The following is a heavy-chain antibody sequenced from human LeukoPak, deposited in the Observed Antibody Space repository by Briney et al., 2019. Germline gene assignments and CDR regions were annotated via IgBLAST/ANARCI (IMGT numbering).Heavy chain of an antibody. Sequence: SETLSLTCTVSGGSISSSSYYWGWIRQPPGKGLEWIGNIYYSGSTYYNPSLKSRVTISVDTSKNQFSLKLSSVTAADTAVYYCARAHSDYVWGSYRMGYWGQGTLVTVSS. CDR2: IYYSGST. D-gene: IGHD3-16*02. V-gene: IGHV4-39*07. J-gene: IGHJ4*02. CDR1: GGSISSSSYY. CDR3: ARAHSDYVWGSYRMGY.